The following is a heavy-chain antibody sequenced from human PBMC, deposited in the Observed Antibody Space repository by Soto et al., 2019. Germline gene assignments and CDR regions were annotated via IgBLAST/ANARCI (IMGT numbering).Heavy chain of an antibody. J-gene: IGHJ4*02. V-gene: IGHV4-59*08. Sequence: LTCTVSGGSISSYYWSWIRQPPGKGLEWMGYIYYSGTTTNYNPSLKSRVTLSVGTPKNQFSLKLSSVTAADTAVYYCARLGGSYAVPHFDYWGQGTLVTVSS. CDR3: ARLGGSYAVPHFDY. D-gene: IGHD1-26*01. CDR2: IYYSGTTT. CDR1: GGSISSYY.